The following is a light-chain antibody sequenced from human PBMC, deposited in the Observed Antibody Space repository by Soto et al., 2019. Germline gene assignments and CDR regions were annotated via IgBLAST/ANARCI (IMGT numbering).Light chain of an antibody. CDR1: QSISSW. Sequence: DIPMTQSPSTLSASVGERVTITCRASQSISSWLAWYQQKPGKAPKLLIYDASSLESGVPSRFSGSGSGTEFTLTISSLQPDDFATYYCQQYNSYSYTFGQGTKLEIK. CDR3: QQYNSYSYT. V-gene: IGKV1-5*01. J-gene: IGKJ2*01. CDR2: DAS.